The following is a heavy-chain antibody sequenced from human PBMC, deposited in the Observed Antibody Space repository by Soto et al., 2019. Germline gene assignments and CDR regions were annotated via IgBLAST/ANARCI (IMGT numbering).Heavy chain of an antibody. Sequence: PGGSLRLSCVASGFNLNTFGIYWVRQAQGTGLQWVAQILYDGRKKHQADSVKGRFTITRDNCKNTLYLQMDSLRVDDTAMYYCVRDLALMADYWGQGTLVTVSS. CDR2: ILYDGRKK. D-gene: IGHD3-16*01. J-gene: IGHJ4*02. V-gene: IGHV3-30*03. CDR1: GFNLNTFG. CDR3: VRDLALMADY.